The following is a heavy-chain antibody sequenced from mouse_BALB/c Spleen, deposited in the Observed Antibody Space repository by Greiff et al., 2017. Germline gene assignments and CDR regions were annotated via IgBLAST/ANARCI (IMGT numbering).Heavy chain of an antibody. CDR3: ARDQTARATGFAY. Sequence: EVQGVESGGGLVQPGGSLRLSCATSGFTFTDYYMSWVRQPPGKALEWLGFIRNKANGYTTEYSASVKGRFTISRDNSQSILYLQMNTLRAEDSATYYCARDQTARATGFAYWGQGTLVTVSA. CDR1: GFTFTDYY. D-gene: IGHD3-2*01. CDR2: IRNKANGYTT. J-gene: IGHJ3*01. V-gene: IGHV7-3*02.